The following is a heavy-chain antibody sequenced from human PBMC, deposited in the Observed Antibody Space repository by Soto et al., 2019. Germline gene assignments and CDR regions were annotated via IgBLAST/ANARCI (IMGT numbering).Heavy chain of an antibody. V-gene: IGHV4-59*13. CDR3: ARGAIAAQAFDS. CDR2: IYYSGST. Sequence: SETLSLTCAVSGDSISSYYWSWIRQPPGKELEWIGYIYYSGSTNYNPSLKSRVTISADTSKNQFSLKLRSVTAADTAVYYCARGAIAAQAFDSWGQGTLVTVSS. D-gene: IGHD6-13*01. J-gene: IGHJ4*02. CDR1: GDSISSYY.